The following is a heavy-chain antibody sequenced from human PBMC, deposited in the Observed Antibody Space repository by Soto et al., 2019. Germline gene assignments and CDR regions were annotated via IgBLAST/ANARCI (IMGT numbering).Heavy chain of an antibody. CDR2: INAGNSDT. Sequence: ASVKVSCKASGYTFTSYAMHWVRQAPGQRLEWMGWINAGNSDTTYSQKFQGGVTITSDTSASTAYMELTSLTSEDTAVYYCAADPHTIFGVVTRGYYHYRMDVSSQGNTVPVS. CDR1: GYTFTSYA. CDR3: AADPHTIFGVVTRGYYHYRMDV. D-gene: IGHD3-3*01. J-gene: IGHJ6*02. V-gene: IGHV1-3*01.